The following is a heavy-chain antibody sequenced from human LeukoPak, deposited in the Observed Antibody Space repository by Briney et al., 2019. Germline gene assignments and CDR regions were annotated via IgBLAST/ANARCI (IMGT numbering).Heavy chain of an antibody. CDR2: INAGGGTT. Sequence: PGGSLRLSCAASGFSFSSYDMTWVRQAPGKGLEWVSVINAGGGTTYSADTVKGRFTISRDNSKNTLYLQMNSLRAEDTAVYYCAIKLYDFWSGYYPFDYWGQGTLVTVSS. D-gene: IGHD3-3*01. J-gene: IGHJ4*02. CDR1: GFSFSSYD. CDR3: AIKLYDFWSGYYPFDY. V-gene: IGHV3-23*01.